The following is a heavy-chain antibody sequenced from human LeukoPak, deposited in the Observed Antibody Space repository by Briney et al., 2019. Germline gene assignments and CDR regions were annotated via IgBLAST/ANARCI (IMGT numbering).Heavy chain of an antibody. J-gene: IGHJ4*02. CDR1: GGSISSYY. V-gene: IGHV4-59*01. Sequence: SETLSLTCTVSGGSISSYYWSWIRQPPGKGLEWIGYIYYSGSTNYNPSLKSRVTISVDTSKNQFSLKLSSVTAADTAVYYCARGNHYDSSGYPDYWGQGTLVTVSS. D-gene: IGHD3-22*01. CDR2: IYYSGST. CDR3: ARGNHYDSSGYPDY.